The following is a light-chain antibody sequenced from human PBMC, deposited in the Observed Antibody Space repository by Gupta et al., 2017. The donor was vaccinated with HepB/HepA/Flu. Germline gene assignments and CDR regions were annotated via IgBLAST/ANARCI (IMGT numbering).Light chain of an antibody. J-gene: IGLJ1*01. V-gene: IGLV2-14*03. CDR1: SSDVGTYNF. CDR3: TSDTSSSTPYV. CDR2: DVT. Sequence: HSALSQPASVSGSPGQSHTIPCTGTSSDVGTYNFVSWYQHHPGKVPKLIIYDVTSRPSGISTRFSGSKSGNTASLIISGLQPEDEADYYCTSDTSSSTPYVFGTGTKVTVL.